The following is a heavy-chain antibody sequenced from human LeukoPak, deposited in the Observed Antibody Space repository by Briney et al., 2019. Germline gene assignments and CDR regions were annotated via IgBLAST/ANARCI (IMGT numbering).Heavy chain of an antibody. CDR1: GFTVSSNY. D-gene: IGHD2-21*01. V-gene: IGHV3-66*01. J-gene: IGHJ6*02. CDR3: ARDFPQVGGGDCPYYYGIDI. CDR2: IYSGGGT. Sequence: GGSLRLSCAASGFTVSSNYMSWVRQAPGKGLEWVSVIYSGGGTYYANAVRGRYTNTRDNTENTMYLQKNSMSAVDTGVYYCARDFPQVGGGDCPYYYGIDIGGQGNTVTVSS.